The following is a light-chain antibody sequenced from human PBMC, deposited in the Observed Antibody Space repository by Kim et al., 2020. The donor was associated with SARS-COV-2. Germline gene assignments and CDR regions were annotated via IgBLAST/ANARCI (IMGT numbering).Light chain of an antibody. CDR3: QSADSSGTSWV. CDR2: QDS. CDR1: ALPKQS. Sequence: PGQTARITCSGDALPKQSAYWYQQRPGQAPVLVIYQDSERPSGIPERLSGSSSGTTVTLTISGVQAEDEADYYCQSADSSGTSWVFGGGTQLTVL. V-gene: IGLV3-25*03. J-gene: IGLJ3*02.